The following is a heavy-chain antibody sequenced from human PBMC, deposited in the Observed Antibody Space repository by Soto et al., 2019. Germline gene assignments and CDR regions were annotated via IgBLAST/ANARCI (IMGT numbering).Heavy chain of an antibody. D-gene: IGHD3-22*01. CDR1: GYTFTSYG. CDR2: ISAYNGNT. V-gene: IGHV1-18*01. CDR3: ARPIQSYYDSSGQSAWFDP. Sequence: ASVKVSCKASGYTFTSYGISWVRQAPGQGLEWMGWISAYNGNTNYAQKLQGRVTITADESTSTAYMELSSLRSEDTAVYYCARPIQSYYDSSGQSAWFDPWGQGTLVTVSS. J-gene: IGHJ5*02.